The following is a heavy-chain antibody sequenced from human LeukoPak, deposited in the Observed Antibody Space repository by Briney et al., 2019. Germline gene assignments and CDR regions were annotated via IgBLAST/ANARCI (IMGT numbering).Heavy chain of an antibody. D-gene: IGHD6-13*01. CDR3: ARRSQTAAGRGIDY. Sequence: SETLSLTCTVSGGXISSSSSHYWAWIRQPEGKGLEWIWTISNSGSTYYNPSLKSRFTISGDTSKNQFSLKLSSMTAADTAVFYCARRSQTAAGRGIDYWGQGTLVTVSS. CDR2: ISNSGST. V-gene: IGHV4-39*01. J-gene: IGHJ4*02. CDR1: GGXISSSSSHY.